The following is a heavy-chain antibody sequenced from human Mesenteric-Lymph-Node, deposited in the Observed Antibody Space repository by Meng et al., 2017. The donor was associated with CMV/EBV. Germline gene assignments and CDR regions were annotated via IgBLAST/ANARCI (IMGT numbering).Heavy chain of an antibody. CDR1: YTFTSYA. CDR3: ARDSGYDFESQNWFDP. D-gene: IGHD5-12*01. Sequence: YTFTSYAMHWVRQAPGQRLEWMGWNNAGNGNTKYSQKFQGRVTITRDTSASTAYMELSSLRSEDTAVYYCARDSGYDFESQNWFDPWGQGTLVTVSS. J-gene: IGHJ5*02. V-gene: IGHV1-3*01. CDR2: NNAGNGNT.